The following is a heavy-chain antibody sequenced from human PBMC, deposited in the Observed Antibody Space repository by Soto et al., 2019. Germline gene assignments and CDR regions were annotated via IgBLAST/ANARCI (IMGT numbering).Heavy chain of an antibody. D-gene: IGHD5-12*01. CDR1: GASISYGGFS. CDR3: ARGGGYDSFDY. CDR2: ISHLEST. Sequence: SETLSLTCTVSGASISYGGFSWSWIRQSPGKGLEWIGYISHLESTYFHPSFKSRLTMSIDRTRNQFSLKLSSVTAADMAVYYCARGGGYDSFDYWGQGVLVTV. J-gene: IGHJ4*02. V-gene: IGHV4-30-2*06.